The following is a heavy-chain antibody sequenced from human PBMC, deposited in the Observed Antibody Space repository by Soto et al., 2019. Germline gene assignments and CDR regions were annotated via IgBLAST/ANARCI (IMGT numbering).Heavy chain of an antibody. D-gene: IGHD3-22*01. Sequence: EVQLLESGGGLVQPGGSLRLSCAASGFTFSSYAMRWVRQAPGKGLGWVSAISGSGYSTYYADSVKGRFTISRDNSTSTLYLQMNSLRAADTAVYYCAKTLYYYDASGYQWGQGTVVTVSS. CDR3: AKTLYYYDASGYQ. CDR2: ISGSGYST. CDR1: GFTFSSYA. J-gene: IGHJ4*02. V-gene: IGHV3-23*01.